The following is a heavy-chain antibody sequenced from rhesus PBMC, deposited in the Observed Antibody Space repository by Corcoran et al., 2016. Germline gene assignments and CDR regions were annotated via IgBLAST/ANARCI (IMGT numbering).Heavy chain of an antibody. V-gene: IGHV4-160*01. CDR3: AGEDCTGSGCYAIYGLDS. Sequence: QVQLQESGPGLVKPSETLSLTCAVSGGSISSNYWSWIRQPPGKGLEWIGYIYVSSGSTSYNPSLKSRVTISTDTSKDQFSLKRSSVTAADTAVYYWAGEDCTGSGCYAIYGLDSWGQGVVVTVSS. CDR2: IYVSSGST. CDR1: GGSISSNY. D-gene: IGHD2-21*01. J-gene: IGHJ6*01.